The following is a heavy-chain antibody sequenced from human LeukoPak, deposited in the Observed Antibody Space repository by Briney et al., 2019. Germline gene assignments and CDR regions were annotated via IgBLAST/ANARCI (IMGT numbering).Heavy chain of an antibody. J-gene: IGHJ5*02. CDR1: GFTFSSYA. CDR2: LSASGGTT. D-gene: IGHD2-2*01. CDR3: AKEPREYCSSTSCPNWIDP. V-gene: IGHV3-23*01. Sequence: GGSLRLSCAASGFTFSSYAMSWVRQAPGKGREWVSALSASGGTTYYADSVKGRFTISRDNSKNTLYLQMSSLRAEDTAVYYCAKEPREYCSSTSCPNWIDPWGQGTLVTVSS.